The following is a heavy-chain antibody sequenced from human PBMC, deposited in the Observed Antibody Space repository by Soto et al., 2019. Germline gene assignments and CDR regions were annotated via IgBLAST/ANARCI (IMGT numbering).Heavy chain of an antibody. CDR1: GGTFSSYT. CDR2: IIPILGIA. J-gene: IGHJ4*02. CDR3: ARDQAGGYDYVSIDY. Sequence: QVQLVQSGAEVKKPGSSVKVSCKASGGTFSSYTISWVRQAPGQGLEWMGRIIPILGIANYAQKFQGRVTITADKSTSTAYVELSSLRSEDTAVYYCARDQAGGYDYVSIDYWGQGTLVTVSS. D-gene: IGHD5-12*01. V-gene: IGHV1-69*08.